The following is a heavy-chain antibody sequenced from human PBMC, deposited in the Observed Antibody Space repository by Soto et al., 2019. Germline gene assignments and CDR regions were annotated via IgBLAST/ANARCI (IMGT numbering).Heavy chain of an antibody. CDR3: ARGFSVTTTYYYYYGMDV. V-gene: IGHV1-69*05. Sequence: SVKVSCKASGGTFSSYAISWVRQAPGQGLEWMGGIIPICGSTNYAQKFQGRVTMTRDTSTSTVYMELSSLRSEDTAVYYCARGFSVTTTYYYYYGMDVWGQGTTVTVSS. J-gene: IGHJ6*02. CDR2: IIPICGST. CDR1: GGTFSSYA. D-gene: IGHD4-17*01.